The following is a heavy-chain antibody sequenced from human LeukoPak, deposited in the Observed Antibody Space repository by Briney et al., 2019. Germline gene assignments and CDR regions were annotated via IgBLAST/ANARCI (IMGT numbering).Heavy chain of an antibody. J-gene: IGHJ6*02. CDR2: ISSSGSTI. CDR3: ARYQLQPFDYSYGMDV. Sequence: GSLRLSCAAXGFTFSDYYMSWIRQAPGKGLEWVSYISSSGSTIYYADSVKGRFTISRDNAKNSLYLQMNSLRAEDTAVYYCARYQLQPFDYSYGMDVWGQGTTVTVSS. D-gene: IGHD1-1*01. CDR1: GFTFSDYY. V-gene: IGHV3-11*01.